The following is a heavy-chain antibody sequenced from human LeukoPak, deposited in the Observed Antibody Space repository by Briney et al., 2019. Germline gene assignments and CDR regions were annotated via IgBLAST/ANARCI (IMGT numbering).Heavy chain of an antibody. CDR1: GYTFTSYD. D-gene: IGHD6-19*01. V-gene: IGHV1-2*02. CDR3: ARGGGHSSGCKWS. Sequence: GASVKVSCKASGYTFTSYDINWVRQATGQGLEWMGWINPNSGGTNYAQKFQGRVTMTRDTSISTAYMELSRLRSDDTAVYYCARGGGHSSGCKWSWGQGTLVTVSS. CDR2: INPNSGGT. J-gene: IGHJ5*02.